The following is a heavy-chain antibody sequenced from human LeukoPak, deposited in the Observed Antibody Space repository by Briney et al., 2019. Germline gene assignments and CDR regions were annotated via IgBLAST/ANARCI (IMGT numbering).Heavy chain of an antibody. CDR3: ARVMGTYYYGSGSYYPDY. J-gene: IGHJ4*02. CDR1: GGSISSSSYY. V-gene: IGHV4-39*07. Sequence: SETLSLTCTVSGGSISSSSYYWGWIRQPPGKGLEWIGSIYYSGSTYYNPSLKSRVTISVDTSKNQFSLKLSSVTAADTAVYYCARVMGTYYYGSGSYYPDYWGQGTLVTVSS. D-gene: IGHD3-10*01. CDR2: IYYSGST.